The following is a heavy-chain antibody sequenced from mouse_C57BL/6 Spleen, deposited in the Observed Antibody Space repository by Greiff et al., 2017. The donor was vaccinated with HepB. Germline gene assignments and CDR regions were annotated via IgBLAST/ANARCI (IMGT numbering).Heavy chain of an antibody. CDR1: GYTFTDYY. V-gene: IGHV1-76*01. CDR2: IYPGSGNT. CDR3: RVYYGSSYYFDY. J-gene: IGHJ2*01. D-gene: IGHD1-1*01. Sequence: QVQLQQSGAELVRPGASVKLSCKASGYTFTDYYINWVKQRPGQGLEWIARIYPGSGNTYYNDKFKGKATLTAEKSSSTAYMQLSSLTSEDSAVYFCRVYYGSSYYFDYWGQGTTLTVSS.